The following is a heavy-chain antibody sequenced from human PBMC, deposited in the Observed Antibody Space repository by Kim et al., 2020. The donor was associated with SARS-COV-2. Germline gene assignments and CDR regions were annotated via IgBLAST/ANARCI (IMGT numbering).Heavy chain of an antibody. Sequence: SETLSLTCTVSGGSISSSSYYWGWIRQPPGKGLEWIGSIYYSGSTYYNPSLKSRVTISVDTSKNQFSLKLSSVTAADTAVYYCARPWGGTSVPRNWFDPWGQGTLVTVSS. CDR2: IYYSGST. CDR1: GGSISSSSYY. D-gene: IGHD3-16*01. CDR3: ARPWGGTSVPRNWFDP. J-gene: IGHJ5*02. V-gene: IGHV4-39*01.